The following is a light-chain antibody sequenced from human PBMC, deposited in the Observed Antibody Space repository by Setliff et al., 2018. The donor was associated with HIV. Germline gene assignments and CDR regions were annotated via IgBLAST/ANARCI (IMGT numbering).Light chain of an antibody. CDR1: SSDVGGYNF. V-gene: IGLV2-14*03. CDR2: DVT. J-gene: IGLJ2*01. CDR3: SSYTSTRALL. Sequence: QFVLTQPASVSGSPGQSVTISCTGTSSDVGGYNFVSWYQQHPGKTPELLIYDVTNRPSGVSDRFSGSKSGNTASLTISGLQPEDEADYYCSSYTSTRALLFGGGTKGTVL.